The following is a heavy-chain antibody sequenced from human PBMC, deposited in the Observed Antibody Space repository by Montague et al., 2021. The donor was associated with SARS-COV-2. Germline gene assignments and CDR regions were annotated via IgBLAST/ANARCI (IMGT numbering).Heavy chain of an antibody. CDR3: ARDTRITMIVVVQGYGMDV. V-gene: IGHV4-39*07. D-gene: IGHD3-22*01. CDR2: IYYSGST. J-gene: IGHJ6*02. Sequence: SETLSLTCTVSGGSISSSSYYWGWIRQPPGKGLEWIGSIYYSGSTYYNPSLKSRVTISVDTSKNQFSLKLSSVTAADTAVYYCARDTRITMIVVVQGYGMDVWGQGTTVIVSS. CDR1: GGSISSSSYY.